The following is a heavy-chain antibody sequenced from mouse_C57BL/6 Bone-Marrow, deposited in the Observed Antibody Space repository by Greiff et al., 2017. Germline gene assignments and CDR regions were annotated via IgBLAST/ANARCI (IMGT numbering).Heavy chain of an antibody. CDR2: IDPSDSDT. CDR3: AREGNYGRVAY. J-gene: IGHJ3*01. CDR1: GYTFTSYW. Sequence: QVHVKQPGAELVRPGSSVKLSCKASGYTFTSYWMHWVKQRPIQGLEWIGNIDPSDSDTHYNQKFKDKATLTVDKSSSTAYMQLSSLTSEDSAVYYCAREGNYGRVAYWGQGTLVTVSA. D-gene: IGHD2-1*01. V-gene: IGHV1-52*01.